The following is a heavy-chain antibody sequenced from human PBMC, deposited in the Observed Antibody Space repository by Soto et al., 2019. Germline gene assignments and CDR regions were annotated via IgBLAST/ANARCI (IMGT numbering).Heavy chain of an antibody. CDR2: ISGGGDFT. CDR1: GFTFSNFF. J-gene: IGHJ4*02. D-gene: IGHD3-9*01. V-gene: IGHV3-23*01. Sequence: PGGSLRLSCAASGFTFSNFFMSWVRQAPGQGLQWVSTISGGGDFTYYADFVKGRFTISRDNSKNTLYLQMNSLRAEDTAVYYCAHMTGFDYWGQGTLVTVSS. CDR3: AHMTGFDY.